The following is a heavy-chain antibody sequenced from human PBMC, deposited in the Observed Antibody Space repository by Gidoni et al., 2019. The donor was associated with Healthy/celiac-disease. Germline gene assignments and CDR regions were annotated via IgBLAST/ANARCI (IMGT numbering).Heavy chain of an antibody. CDR3: ARDYSSGTNWFDP. J-gene: IGHJ5*02. V-gene: IGHV3-21*01. Sequence: LVESGGGLVKPGGSLRLSCAASGFTFSSYSMNWVRQAPGKGLEWVSSISSSSSYIYYADSVKGRFTISRDNAKNSLYLQMNNLRAEDTAVYYCARDYSSGTNWFDPWGQGTLVTVSS. D-gene: IGHD6-19*01. CDR1: GFTFSSYS. CDR2: ISSSSSYI.